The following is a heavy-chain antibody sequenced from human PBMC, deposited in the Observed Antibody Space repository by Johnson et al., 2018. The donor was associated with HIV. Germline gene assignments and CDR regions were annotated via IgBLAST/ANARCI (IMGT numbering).Heavy chain of an antibody. J-gene: IGHJ3*02. D-gene: IGHD5-12*01. Sequence: VQLVESGGGVVQPGRSLRLSCAASGFTFSSHVMHWVRQGPGKGLEWVAVISYDGNNKYYADSVKGRFTISRDNSKNTLYLQMNSLRAEDTAVYYCAKVGLYSGYEYDAFDIWGQGTMVTVSS. V-gene: IGHV3-30-3*01. CDR1: GFTFSSHV. CDR3: AKVGLYSGYEYDAFDI. CDR2: ISYDGNNK.